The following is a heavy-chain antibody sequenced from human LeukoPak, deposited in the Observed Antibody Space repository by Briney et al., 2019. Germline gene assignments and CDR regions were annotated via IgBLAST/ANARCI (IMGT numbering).Heavy chain of an antibody. V-gene: IGHV1-2*02. CDR2: INPKTGGI. Sequence: GASVKVSCKTSVYIFTDYYIQWVRQTPGQGREWVGWINPKTGGINYAQKFQGRVTMTGGTSISTAYMGLSRLRSDDTAVYYCARDRGDSSSSGGVDYWGQGTLVTVSS. D-gene: IGHD6-6*01. CDR3: ARDRGDSSSSGGVDY. CDR1: VYIFTDYY. J-gene: IGHJ4*02.